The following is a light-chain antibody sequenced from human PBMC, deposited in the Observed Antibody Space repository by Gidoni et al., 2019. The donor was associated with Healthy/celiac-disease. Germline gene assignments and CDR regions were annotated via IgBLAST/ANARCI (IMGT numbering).Light chain of an antibody. CDR3: NYRDSSGNNHWV. CDR1: SLRSYY. V-gene: IGLV3-19*01. CDR2: GKN. J-gene: IGLJ3*02. Sequence: SSELTQDPAASVALGQTVRITCQGDSLRSYYASWYQQKPGQAPVLVIYGKNNRPSGIPDRFSGSSSGNTASLTITGAQEEDEADYYCNYRDSSGNNHWVFGGGTKLTVL.